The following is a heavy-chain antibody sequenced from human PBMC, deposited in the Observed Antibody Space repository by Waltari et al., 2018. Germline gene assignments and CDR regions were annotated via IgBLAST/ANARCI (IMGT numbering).Heavy chain of an antibody. J-gene: IGHJ4*02. CDR3: ARDRGRGLYLDT. CDR2: VRGDGKT. V-gene: IGHV4-4*02. D-gene: IGHD1-1*01. CDR1: ADSMSPNDY. Sequence: QLQLQESGPGLVKPSGTLSLICAVSADSMSPNDYWSWVRQPPGKGLEWIGQVRGDGKTNYNPSFASRVTMSLDTSTYHFALKLTSATAADTALYYCARDRGRGLYLDTWGQGTLVTVSP.